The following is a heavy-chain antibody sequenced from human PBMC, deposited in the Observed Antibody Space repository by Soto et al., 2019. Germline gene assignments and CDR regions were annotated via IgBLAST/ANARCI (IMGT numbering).Heavy chain of an antibody. Sequence: SETLSLTCTVSGGSISSYYWRWIRQPPGKGLEWIGYIYYSGSTNYNPSLKSRVTISVDTSKNQFSLKLSSVTAADTAVYYCARHSSGSEPSDYWGQGTLVTVSS. CDR1: GGSISSYY. J-gene: IGHJ4*02. CDR2: IYYSGST. CDR3: ARHSSGSEPSDY. V-gene: IGHV4-59*01. D-gene: IGHD6-19*01.